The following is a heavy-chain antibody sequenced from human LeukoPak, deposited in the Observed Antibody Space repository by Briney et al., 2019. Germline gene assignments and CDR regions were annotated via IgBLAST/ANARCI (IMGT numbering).Heavy chain of an antibody. CDR3: ASCSGSYNNAFDY. J-gene: IGHJ4*02. D-gene: IGHD3-10*01. CDR2: IYYSGST. CDR1: GGSISSSSYY. Sequence: SETLSLTCTVSGGSISSSSYYWGWIRQPPGKGLEWIGSIYYSGSTYYNPSLKSRVTISVDTSKNQFSLKLSSVTAADTAVYYCASCSGSYNNAFDYWGQGTLVTVSS. V-gene: IGHV4-39*07.